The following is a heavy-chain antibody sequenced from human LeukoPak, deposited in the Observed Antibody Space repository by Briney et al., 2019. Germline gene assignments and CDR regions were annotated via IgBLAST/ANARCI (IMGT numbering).Heavy chain of an antibody. CDR3: ATPDYDFWSGLRRYYYYGMDV. Sequence: GASVKVSCKVSGYTLTELSMHWVRQAPGKGLEWMGGFDPEDGETIYAQKFQGRVTMTEDTSTDTAYMELSSLRSEDTAVYYCATPDYDFWSGLRRYYYYGMDVWGQGTTATVSS. V-gene: IGHV1-24*01. D-gene: IGHD3-3*01. CDR1: GYTLTELS. J-gene: IGHJ6*02. CDR2: FDPEDGET.